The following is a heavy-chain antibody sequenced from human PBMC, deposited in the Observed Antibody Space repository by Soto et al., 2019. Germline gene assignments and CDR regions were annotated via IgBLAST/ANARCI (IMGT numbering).Heavy chain of an antibody. CDR3: AKENDFWSGYFQTYYFDY. J-gene: IGHJ4*02. CDR1: GFTFSSYA. D-gene: IGHD3-3*01. CDR2: ISGSGGST. V-gene: IGHV3-23*01. Sequence: PGGSLRLSCAASGFTFSSYAMSWVRQAPGKGPEWVSAISGSGGSTYYADSVKGRFTISRDNSKNTLYLQMNSLRAEDTAVYYCAKENDFWSGYFQTYYFDYWGQGTLVTVSS.